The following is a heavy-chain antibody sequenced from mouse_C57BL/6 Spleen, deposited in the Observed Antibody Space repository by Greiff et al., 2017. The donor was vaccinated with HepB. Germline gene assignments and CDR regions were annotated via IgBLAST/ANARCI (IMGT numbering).Heavy chain of an antibody. CDR2: ILPGSGST. Sequence: QVQLKESGAELMKPGASVKLSCKATGYTFTGYWIEWVKQRPGHGLEWIGEILPGSGSTNYNEKFKGKATFTADTSSNTAYMQPRSLTTEASAIFYCARKPIYYGNPLDYWGQGTTLTVSS. V-gene: IGHV1-9*01. D-gene: IGHD2-1*01. CDR3: ARKPIYYGNPLDY. CDR1: GYTFTGYW. J-gene: IGHJ2*01.